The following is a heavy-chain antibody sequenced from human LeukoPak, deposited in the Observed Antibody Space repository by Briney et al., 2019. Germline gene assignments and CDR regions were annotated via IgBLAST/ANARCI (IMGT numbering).Heavy chain of an antibody. D-gene: IGHD2-15*01. CDR3: ASVSRYASGSSCNCVWFQVADS. J-gene: IGHJ4*02. CDR2: ISSSSSYT. Sequence: PGGSLRLSCAASGFIFSDYYMSWIRQAPGKGLEWISYISSSSSYTKYADSVKGRFTISRDNAKNSLYLQMNSLRAEDTAVYYCASVSRYASGSSCNCVWFQVADSWGQGTLVTVSS. V-gene: IGHV3-11*06. CDR1: GFIFSDYY.